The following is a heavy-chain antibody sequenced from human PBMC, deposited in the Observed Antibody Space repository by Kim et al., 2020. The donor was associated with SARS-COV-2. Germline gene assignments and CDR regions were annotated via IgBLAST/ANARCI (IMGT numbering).Heavy chain of an antibody. V-gene: IGHV1-69*04. CDR2: IIPILGIA. Sequence: SVKVSCKASGGTFSSYAISWVRQAPGQGLEWMGRIIPILGIANYAQKFQGRVTITADKSTSTAYMELSSLRSEDTAVYYCARCGPHRSDYYYYMDVWGKGTTVTVSS. CDR3: ARCGPHRSDYYYYMDV. CDR1: GGTFSSYA. D-gene: IGHD2-21*01. J-gene: IGHJ6*03.